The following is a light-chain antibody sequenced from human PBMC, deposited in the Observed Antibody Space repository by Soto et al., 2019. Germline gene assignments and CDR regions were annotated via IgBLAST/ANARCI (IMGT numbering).Light chain of an antibody. V-gene: IGKV3-11*01. CDR2: DAS. CDR3: QQRSSWPPPT. Sequence: IVLTLSPTTLSLSPGERAPISCRASQNVANSLAWYQEKPGQAPRLLIYDASNRATGIPPRFSGSGSGTDFTLTISSLEPEDSAVYYCQQRSSWPPPTFGGGTKVDI. J-gene: IGKJ4*01. CDR1: QNVANS.